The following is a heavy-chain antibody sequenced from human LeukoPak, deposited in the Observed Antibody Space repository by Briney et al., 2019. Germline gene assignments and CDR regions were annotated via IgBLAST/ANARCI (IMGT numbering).Heavy chain of an antibody. CDR3: ARDNLGARLFDP. V-gene: IGHV3-30*04. D-gene: IGHD3-10*01. CDR1: GFTFSSYA. CDR2: ISYDGSNK. J-gene: IGHJ5*02. Sequence: QPGRSLRLSCAASGFTFSSYAMHWVRQAPGKGLEWVAVISYDGSNKYYADSVKGRFTISRDNSKNTLYLQMNSLRAEDTAVYYCARDNLGARLFDPWGQGTLVTVSS.